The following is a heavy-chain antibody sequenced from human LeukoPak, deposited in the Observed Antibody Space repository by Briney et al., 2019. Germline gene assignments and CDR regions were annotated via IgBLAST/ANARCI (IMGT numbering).Heavy chain of an antibody. CDR2: VSWNSYNI. CDR3: TRVTGTTVFDY. V-gene: IGHV3-9*01. Sequence: GGSLRLSCAASGFTFDDYTKHWVRQAPGKGLEWVSCVSWNSYNIGYADSVRGRFTIARDNAKNSLYLQMNSLRAEDTAFYYCTRVTGTTVFDYWGQGTLVTVSS. J-gene: IGHJ4*02. D-gene: IGHD1-7*01. CDR1: GFTFDDYT.